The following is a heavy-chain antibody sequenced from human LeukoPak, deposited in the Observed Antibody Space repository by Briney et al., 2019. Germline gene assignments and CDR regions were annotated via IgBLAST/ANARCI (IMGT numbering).Heavy chain of an antibody. CDR3: AKSLLTTATGTGRAFDI. CDR2: ISAGADVI. J-gene: IGHJ3*02. D-gene: IGHD1-1*01. CDR1: GFSFRDYP. Sequence: GSLRLSCEAAGFSFRDYPKGWVRRASGKRLEWVSGISAGADVIFYADPVKGRFTISRDNSKNTLYLQMNSLRAEDSAEYYCAKSLLTTATGTGRAFDIWGQGTMVTVSA. V-gene: IGHV3-23*01.